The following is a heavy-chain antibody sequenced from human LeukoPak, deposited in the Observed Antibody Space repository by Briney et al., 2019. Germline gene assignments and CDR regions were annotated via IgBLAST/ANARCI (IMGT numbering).Heavy chain of an antibody. Sequence: GGSLRLSCTASGFPFIEYSMNWVRQVPGKGPEWIAYIGIDSGNTKYADSVRGRFTISADKTKNSLYLQMNSLRVDDTAVYYCARDHNYAFDNWGQGTLVSVAS. CDR1: GFPFIEYS. V-gene: IGHV3-48*01. J-gene: IGHJ4*02. CDR3: ARDHNYAFDN. D-gene: IGHD1-1*01. CDR2: IGIDSGNT.